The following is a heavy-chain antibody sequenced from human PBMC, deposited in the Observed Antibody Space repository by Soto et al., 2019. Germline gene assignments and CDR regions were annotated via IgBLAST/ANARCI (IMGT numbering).Heavy chain of an antibody. CDR3: SRGILV. Sequence: QVQLQESGPGLVKPSQTLSLTCTVSGGSINSGGYCWSWIRQHPGKGLDWIGCISYGGSTSYNPSLKSRVTISVDTSKNQCSLKLTSVTAGDTAVYYCSRGILVWGQGALITVSS. CDR1: GGSINSGGYC. V-gene: IGHV4-31*03. J-gene: IGHJ4*02. CDR2: ISYGGST. D-gene: IGHD5-18*01.